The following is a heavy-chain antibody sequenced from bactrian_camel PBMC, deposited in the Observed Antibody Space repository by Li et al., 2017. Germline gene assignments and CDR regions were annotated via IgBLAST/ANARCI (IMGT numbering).Heavy chain of an antibody. CDR3: AALFHSDYGPQLCVSPGGY. CDR2: ISFDGTP. V-gene: IGHV3S68*01. CDR1: GFTSNGCS. J-gene: IGHJ4*01. D-gene: IGHD4*01. Sequence: VQLVESGGGSVQDGGSLRLSCTAPGFTSNGCSMDWFRQAAGKEREWVSSISFDGTPMYADSVEGRFTISRDTDKLTFYLQMSNLKTEDTAMYYCAALFHSDYGPQLCVSPGGYWGQGTQVTVS.